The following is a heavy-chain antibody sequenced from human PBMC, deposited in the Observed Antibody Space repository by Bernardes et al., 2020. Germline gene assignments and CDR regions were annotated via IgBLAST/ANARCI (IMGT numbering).Heavy chain of an antibody. CDR1: GGSISSYY. V-gene: IGHV4-4*07. Sequence: SETLSLTCTVSGGSISSYYWNWIRQPAGKGLEWIGRIYTSGSTNHNPSLKSRVTMSADTSKNQFSLKLSSVTAADTAVYYCARADYYYDSSGYPGIFDYWGQGTLVTVSS. J-gene: IGHJ4*02. D-gene: IGHD3-22*01. CDR3: ARADYYYDSSGYPGIFDY. CDR2: IYTSGST.